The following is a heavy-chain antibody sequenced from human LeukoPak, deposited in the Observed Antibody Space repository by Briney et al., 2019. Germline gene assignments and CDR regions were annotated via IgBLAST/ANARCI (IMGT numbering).Heavy chain of an antibody. Sequence: PSETLSLTCTVSGGSISSTSYYWGWIRQPPGTGLEWIGYIYYSGSTYYNPSLKSRVTISVDTSKNQFSLKLSSVTAADTAVYYCARAMDRFDPWGQGTLVTVSS. CDR2: IYYSGST. CDR1: GGSISSTSYY. V-gene: IGHV4-31*03. J-gene: IGHJ5*02. CDR3: ARAMDRFDP. D-gene: IGHD3/OR15-3a*01.